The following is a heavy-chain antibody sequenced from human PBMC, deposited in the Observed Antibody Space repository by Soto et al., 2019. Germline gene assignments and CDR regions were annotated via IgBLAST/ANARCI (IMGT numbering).Heavy chain of an antibody. D-gene: IGHD1-26*01. CDR1: GFTFSDYD. V-gene: IGHV3-21*01. CDR3: ARDLSGGNYYYHGLDV. Sequence: PGGSLRLSCAASGFTFSDYDMTWVRQAPGKGLEWVSSITSNSIYKYSADSLKGRFTISRDNAKNTLFLQINSLRAEDTAVYYCARDLSGGNYYYHGLDVWGQGTTVTAP. CDR2: ITSNSIYK. J-gene: IGHJ6*02.